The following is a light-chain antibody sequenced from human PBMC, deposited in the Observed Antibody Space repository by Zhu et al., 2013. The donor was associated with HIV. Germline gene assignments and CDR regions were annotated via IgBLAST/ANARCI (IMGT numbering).Light chain of an antibody. CDR1: QSVSSSF. CDR3: QQYGASPLT. Sequence: DIVLTQSPGTLSLSPGDTATLSCRASQSVSSSFLAWYQQKIGQPPRLLMYETSTRAPGIPDRFSGSGSGTDFTLTISRVEPEDFAVYYCQQYGASPLTFGGGTTVEIK. CDR2: ETS. J-gene: IGKJ4*01. V-gene: IGKV3-20*01.